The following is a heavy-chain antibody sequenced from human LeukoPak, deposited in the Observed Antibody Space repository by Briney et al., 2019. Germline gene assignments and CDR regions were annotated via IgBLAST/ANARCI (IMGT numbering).Heavy chain of an antibody. CDR2: INPNSGGT. CDR3: ARDLAVVVAATQGLPSDY. J-gene: IGHJ4*02. CDR1: GYTFTGYY. Sequence: ASVKVSCKASGYTFTGYYMHWVRQAPGQGLEWMGWINPNSGGTNYARKFQGRVTMTRDTSISTAYMELSRLRSDDTAVYYCARDLAVVVAATQGLPSDYWGQGTLVTVSS. V-gene: IGHV1-2*02. D-gene: IGHD2-15*01.